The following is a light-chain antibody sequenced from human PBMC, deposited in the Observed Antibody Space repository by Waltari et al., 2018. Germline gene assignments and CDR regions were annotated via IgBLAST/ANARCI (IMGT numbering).Light chain of an antibody. CDR2: RNN. V-gene: IGLV1-44*01. Sequence: QSVLTQPPSASGTPGQRVTISCSGSISNIGSNAVNWYQQLPGTAPKLLIYRNNQRPSGVPARFSGSKSGTSASLAISGLQSEDEADYYCAARDDSLNGWVFGGGTKLTVL. J-gene: IGLJ3*02. CDR1: ISNIGSNA. CDR3: AARDDSLNGWV.